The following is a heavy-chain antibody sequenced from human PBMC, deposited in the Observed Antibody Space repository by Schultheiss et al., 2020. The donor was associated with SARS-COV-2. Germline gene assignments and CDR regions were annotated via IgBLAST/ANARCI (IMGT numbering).Heavy chain of an antibody. J-gene: IGHJ4*02. CDR1: GGSISSYY. CDR3: ARHLLHGGDCSTFDY. Sequence: SQTLSLTCTVSGGSISSYYWSWIRQPPGKGLEWIGYIYYSGSTYYNPSLKSRVTISVDTSKNQFSLKLSSVTAADTAVYYCARHLLHGGDCSTFDYWGQGTLVTVSS. CDR2: IYYSGST. D-gene: IGHD2-21*02. V-gene: IGHV4-59*08.